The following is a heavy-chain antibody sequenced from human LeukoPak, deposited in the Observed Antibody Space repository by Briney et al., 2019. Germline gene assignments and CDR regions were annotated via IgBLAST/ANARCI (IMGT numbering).Heavy chain of an antibody. V-gene: IGHV3-23*01. CDR3: AKSEGYSSGWYSLY. CDR1: GFTFSSYA. Sequence: GGSLRLSCAASGFTFSSYAMSWVRQAPGKGLEWVSAISGSGGSTYYADSVKGRFTISRDNSKNTLYLQMNSLRAGDTAVYYCAKSEGYSSGWYSLYWGQGALVTVSS. J-gene: IGHJ4*02. D-gene: IGHD6-19*01. CDR2: ISGSGGST.